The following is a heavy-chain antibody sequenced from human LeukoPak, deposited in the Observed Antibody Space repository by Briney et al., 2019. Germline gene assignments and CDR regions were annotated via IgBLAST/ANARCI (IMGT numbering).Heavy chain of an antibody. D-gene: IGHD2-2*01. CDR1: GYTFTSYY. Sequence: ASVKVSCKASGYTFTSYYMHWVRQAPGQGLEWMGWINPNSGGTNYAQKFQGRVTMTRDTSISTAYMELSRLRSDDTAVYYCARGAPYFSSTSCLHIASNWFDPWGQGTVVSVSS. CDR2: INPNSGGT. J-gene: IGHJ5*02. V-gene: IGHV1-2*02. CDR3: ARGAPYFSSTSCLHIASNWFDP.